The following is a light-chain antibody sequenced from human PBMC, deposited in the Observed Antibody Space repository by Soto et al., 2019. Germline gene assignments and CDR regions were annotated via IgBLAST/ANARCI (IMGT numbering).Light chain of an antibody. V-gene: IGKV3-15*01. CDR1: QSVSSN. CDR2: GAS. Sequence: EILMTQSPATLSVSPGERATLSCRASQSVSSNFAWYQQKRGQAPRLLIYGASTRATGIPARFSGSGAGTAFTLTISSLQSEDSAVYYCQQDNNWPPVTFGGGTKVEIK. CDR3: QQDNNWPPVT. J-gene: IGKJ4*01.